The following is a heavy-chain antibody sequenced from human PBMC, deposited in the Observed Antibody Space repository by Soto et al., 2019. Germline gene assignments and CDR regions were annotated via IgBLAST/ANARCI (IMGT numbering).Heavy chain of an antibody. D-gene: IGHD3-10*01. CDR3: ARGGVFFFAAPTNPFDY. V-gene: IGHV1-8*01. CDR2: MNPNSGNT. J-gene: IGHJ4*02. CDR1: GYTFTSYD. Sequence: QVQLVQSGAEVKKPGASVKVSCKASGYTFTSYDVNWVRQATGQGLEWMGWMNPNSGNTRYAQKFQGRVTMTRNTSISTAYMELSSLRSEDTAVYYCARGGVFFFAAPTNPFDYWGQGTLVTVSS.